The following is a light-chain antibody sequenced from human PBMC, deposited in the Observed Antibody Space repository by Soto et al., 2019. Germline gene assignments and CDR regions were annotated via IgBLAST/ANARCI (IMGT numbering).Light chain of an antibody. CDR1: QSLLYSSNNRNY. CDR2: WAT. J-gene: IGKJ2*01. CDR3: QYYFRSPYT. Sequence: DMVLTQSPDSLSVSLGERATITCKSSQSLLYSSNNRNYLAWYRQRPRQPPELLIYWATTRNSGVPHRISVSGSVTNFTLTISRLQTEDVAVYYGQYYFRSPYTCGQGTKLEIK. V-gene: IGKV4-1*01.